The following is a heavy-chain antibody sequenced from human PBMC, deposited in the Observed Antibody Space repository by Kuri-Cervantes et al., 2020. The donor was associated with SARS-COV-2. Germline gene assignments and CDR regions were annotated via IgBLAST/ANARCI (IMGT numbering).Heavy chain of an antibody. Sequence: GGSLRLSCAASAFTFRNYAMHWVRQAPGKWLEWVAVISYAGTNKYYADFVKGRFTISRDNSNNTLYLQMNSLRVEDTAVYYCARVPYYHDGSGFFYFDYWGQGTLVTVSS. J-gene: IGHJ4*02. V-gene: IGHV3-30-3*01. CDR2: ISYAGTNK. D-gene: IGHD3-22*01. CDR1: AFTFRNYA. CDR3: ARVPYYHDGSGFFYFDY.